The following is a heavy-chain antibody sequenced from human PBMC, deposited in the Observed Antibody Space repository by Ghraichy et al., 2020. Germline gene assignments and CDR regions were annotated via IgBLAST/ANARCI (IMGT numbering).Heavy chain of an antibody. D-gene: IGHD3-3*01. CDR2: ISGSGGST. CDR3: AKALYDFWSGSVDY. J-gene: IGHJ4*02. Sequence: GGSLRLSCAASGFTFTSYGMSWVRQAPGKGLEWVSAISGSGGSTYYADSVKGRFTISRDNSKNTLYLQMNSLRAEDTAVYYCAKALYDFWSGSVDYWGQGTLVTVSS. CDR1: GFTFTSYG. V-gene: IGHV3-23*01.